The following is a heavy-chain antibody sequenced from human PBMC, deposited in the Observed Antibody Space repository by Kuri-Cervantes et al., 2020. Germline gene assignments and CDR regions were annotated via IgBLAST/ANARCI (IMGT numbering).Heavy chain of an antibody. CDR3: AKDFVAGSYGMDV. Sequence: GGSLRLSCAASGFTFSSYGMHWVRQAPGKGLEWVAVISYDGSNKYYADSVKGRFTISRDNSKNMLYLQMNSLRAEDTAVYYCAKDFVAGSYGMDVWGQGTTVTVSS. V-gene: IGHV3-30*18. CDR1: GFTFSSYG. D-gene: IGHD2-21*01. CDR2: ISYDGSNK. J-gene: IGHJ6*02.